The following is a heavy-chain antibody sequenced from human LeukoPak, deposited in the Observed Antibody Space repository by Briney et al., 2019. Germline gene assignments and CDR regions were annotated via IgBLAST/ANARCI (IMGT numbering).Heavy chain of an antibody. J-gene: IGHJ4*02. CDR1: GFTFSNYA. V-gene: IGHV3-23*01. CDR2: ISGSDGST. CDR3: AKDQRLTTVTTLDY. Sequence: GGSLRLSCAASGFTFSNYAMSWVRQAPGKGLEWGSGISGSDGSTYYADSVKGRFTISRDNSKNTLYLQMNSLRAEDTAVYYCAKDQRLTTVTTLDYWGQGTLVTVSS. D-gene: IGHD4-17*01.